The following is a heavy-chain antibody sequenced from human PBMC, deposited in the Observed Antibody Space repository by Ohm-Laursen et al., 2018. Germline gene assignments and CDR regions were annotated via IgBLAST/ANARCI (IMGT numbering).Heavy chain of an antibody. J-gene: IGHJ6*02. CDR2: IKSKTGGGTT. CDR3: TTNFTIFGVVINYYYYGMDV. Sequence: SLRLSCAASGFTFSNAWMSWVRQAPGKGLEWVGRIKSKTGGGTTDYSAPVKGRFTISRDDSKNTLYLQMNSLKTEDTAVYYCTTNFTIFGVVINYYYYGMDVWGQGTTVTVSS. CDR1: GFTFSNAW. D-gene: IGHD3-3*01. V-gene: IGHV3-15*01.